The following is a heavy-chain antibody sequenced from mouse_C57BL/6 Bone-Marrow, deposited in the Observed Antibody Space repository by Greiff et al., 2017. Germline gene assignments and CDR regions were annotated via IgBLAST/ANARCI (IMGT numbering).Heavy chain of an antibody. J-gene: IGHJ3*01. CDR1: GYTFTSYG. CDR3: ARRGDLLWYPCFAY. Sequence: ESGAELARPGASVTLSCTASGYTFTSYGIRWVKQRTGQGLEWIGAIYPRSGNTYYHEKFKGKATLTADKSSSTAYMELRSLTSEDSAVYFCARRGDLLWYPCFAYWGQGTLVTVSA. CDR2: IYPRSGNT. V-gene: IGHV1-81*01. D-gene: IGHD2-1*01.